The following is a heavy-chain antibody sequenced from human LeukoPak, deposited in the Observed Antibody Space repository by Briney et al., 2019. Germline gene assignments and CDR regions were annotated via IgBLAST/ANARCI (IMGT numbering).Heavy chain of an antibody. CDR2: INHSGST. Sequence: SETLSLTCAVYGGSFSGYYWSWIRQPPGKGLEWIGEINHSGSTNYNPSLKSRVTISVDTSKNQFSLKLSSVTAADTAVYNCARGGLWLFRWGQGTLVTVSS. J-gene: IGHJ4*02. CDR1: GGSFSGYY. D-gene: IGHD5-18*01. V-gene: IGHV4-34*01. CDR3: ARGGLWLFR.